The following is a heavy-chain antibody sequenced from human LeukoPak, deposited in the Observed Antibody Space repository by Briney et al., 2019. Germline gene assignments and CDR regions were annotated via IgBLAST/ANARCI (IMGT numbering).Heavy chain of an antibody. V-gene: IGHV3-30*18. CDR2: ISYDGSNK. J-gene: IGHJ3*02. D-gene: IGHD3-16*01. CDR1: GFTFSSYG. Sequence: GGSLRLSCAASGFTFSSYGMHWVRQAPGKGLEWVAVISYDGSNKYYADSVKGRFTISRDNSKNTLYLQMNSLRAEDTAVYYCAKERLPTIWGQGTMVTVSS. CDR3: AKERLPTI.